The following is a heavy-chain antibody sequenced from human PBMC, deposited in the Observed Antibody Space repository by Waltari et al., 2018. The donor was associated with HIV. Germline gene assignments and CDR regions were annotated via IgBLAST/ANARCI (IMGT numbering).Heavy chain of an antibody. Sequence: QVQLQESGPGLVKPSETLSLSCTVSGGSISTYYWSWIRQPAGKGLEWSGRINTSGSTNYNPSVKSRVTMSVDTSKNQFSLKLSSVTAADTAVYYCAREDRWAHGMDVWGQGTTVTVSS. CDR3: AREDRWAHGMDV. J-gene: IGHJ6*02. CDR2: INTSGST. CDR1: GGSISTYY. D-gene: IGHD1-26*01. V-gene: IGHV4-4*07.